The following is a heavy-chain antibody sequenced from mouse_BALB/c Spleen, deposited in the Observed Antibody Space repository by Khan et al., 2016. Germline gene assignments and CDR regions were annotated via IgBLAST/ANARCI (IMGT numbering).Heavy chain of an antibody. J-gene: IGHJ2*01. CDR3: THEREIAY. CDR1: GFTFSNYW. CDR2: IRLKSNNYAT. Sequence: EVKLEESGGGLVQPGGSMKLSCVASGFTFSNYWMNWVRQSPEKGLEWVAEIRLKSNNYATHYAESVKGRFTISRDDSKSSVYLQMNNLRAEDTGIYYCTHEREIAYWGQGTTLTVST. V-gene: IGHV6-6*02.